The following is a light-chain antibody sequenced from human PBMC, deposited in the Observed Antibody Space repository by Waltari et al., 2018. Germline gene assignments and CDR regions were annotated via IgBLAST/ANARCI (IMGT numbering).Light chain of an antibody. CDR1: QSISRW. J-gene: IGKJ3*01. CDR3: QHYNSFSALFT. V-gene: IGKV1-5*03. Sequence: DIQMTQSPSTVYASVGDRVTITSRASQSISRWLAWYQQKPGKAPKLLIHKASSLQSGVPSRFSGSGSGTEFTLNITSLQPDDFATYYCQHYNSFSALFTFGPGTQVDI. CDR2: KAS.